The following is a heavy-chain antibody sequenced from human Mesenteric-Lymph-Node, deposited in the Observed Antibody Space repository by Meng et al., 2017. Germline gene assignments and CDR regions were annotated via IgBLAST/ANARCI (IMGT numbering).Heavy chain of an antibody. D-gene: IGHD5-18*01. Sequence: HVHIQESAPGLVMPSGTLSLTCTVSGGSISSGDYYWSWIRQPPGKGLELIGHIYYSGSTSYNPSLKSRVTISVDTSNNQFSLKLSSVTAADTAVYYCARVGWRQWSFDLWGRGTLVTVSS. J-gene: IGHJ2*01. CDR3: ARVGWRQWSFDL. V-gene: IGHV4-30-4*01. CDR2: IYYSGST. CDR1: GGSISSGDYY.